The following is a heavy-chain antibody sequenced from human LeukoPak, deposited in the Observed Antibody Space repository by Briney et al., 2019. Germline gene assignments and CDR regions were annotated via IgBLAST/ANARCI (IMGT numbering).Heavy chain of an antibody. CDR2: IKPDGSEK. CDR3: TRSTTIADDC. Sequence: GGSLRLSCGTSGFAFSSYWMSWVRQAPGKGLEWVAIIKPDGSEKHYVDSVKGRFTISRDNAKNSVYLQMNSLRAEDTAVYYCTRSTTIADDCWGQGTLVTVSS. J-gene: IGHJ4*02. V-gene: IGHV3-7*01. CDR1: GFAFSSYW. D-gene: IGHD2-15*01.